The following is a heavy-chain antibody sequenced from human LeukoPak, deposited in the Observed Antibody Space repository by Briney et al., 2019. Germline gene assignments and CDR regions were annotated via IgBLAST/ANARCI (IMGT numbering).Heavy chain of an antibody. CDR1: GGSVSTYY. J-gene: IGHJ2*01. CDR2: FYTSGST. D-gene: IGHD6-19*01. Sequence: SETPSLTCTVSGGSVSTYYWSWIRQPAGKGLEWIGRFYTSGSTSYNPSLKSRVSMSVDTSKNHFSLNLTSVTAADTAVYYCAKVAGSRYFDIWGRGTLVTVSS. CDR3: AKVAGSRYFDI. V-gene: IGHV4-4*07.